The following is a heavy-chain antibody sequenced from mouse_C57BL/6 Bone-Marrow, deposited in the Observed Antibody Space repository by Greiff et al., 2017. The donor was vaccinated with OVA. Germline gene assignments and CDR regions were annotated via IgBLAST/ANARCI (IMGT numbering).Heavy chain of an antibody. CDR3: ARIYGSYWYFDV. Sequence: VQLVESGGGLVQPGGSLKLSCAASGFTFSDYGMAWVRQAPRKGPEWVAFISNLAYSIYYADTVTGRFTISRENAKNTLYLEMSSLRSEDTAMYYCARIYGSYWYFDVWGTGTTVTVSS. D-gene: IGHD2-2*01. J-gene: IGHJ1*03. V-gene: IGHV5-15*01. CDR1: GFTFSDYG. CDR2: ISNLAYSI.